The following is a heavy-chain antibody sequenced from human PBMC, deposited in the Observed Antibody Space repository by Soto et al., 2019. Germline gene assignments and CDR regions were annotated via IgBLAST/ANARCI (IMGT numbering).Heavy chain of an antibody. CDR2: IYYSGST. Sequence: QVQLQESGPGLVKPSETLSLTCTVSGGSISSYYWSWIRQPPGKGLEWIGYIYYSGSTNYNPSLKSRVTISVDTSKNQFSLKLSSVTAADTAVYYCARDAYCGGDCYHNWYFDLWGRGTLVTVSS. CDR3: ARDAYCGGDCYHNWYFDL. D-gene: IGHD2-21*02. V-gene: IGHV4-59*01. CDR1: GGSISSYY. J-gene: IGHJ2*01.